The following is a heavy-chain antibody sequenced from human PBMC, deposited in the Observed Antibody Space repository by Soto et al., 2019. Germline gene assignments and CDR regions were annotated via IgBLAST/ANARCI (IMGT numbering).Heavy chain of an antibody. CDR2: IYYSGST. Sequence: SETLSLTCTVSGGSISSSSYYWGWIRQPPGKGLEWIGSIYYSGSTYYNPSLKSRVTISVDTSKNQFSLKLSSVTAADTAVYYCERHAERWLPSGYFDYWGQGTLVTVSS. CDR1: GGSISSSSYY. V-gene: IGHV4-39*01. J-gene: IGHJ4*02. D-gene: IGHD5-12*01. CDR3: ERHAERWLPSGYFDY.